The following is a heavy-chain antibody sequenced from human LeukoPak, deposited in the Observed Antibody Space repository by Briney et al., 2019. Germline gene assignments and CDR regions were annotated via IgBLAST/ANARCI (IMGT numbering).Heavy chain of an antibody. Sequence: GGSLRLSCIGSGFTFSSYALTWVRQAPGKGLEWVSSVGGSGDVTSYADSVKGRFTMSRDNSKNTLYLQMDSLRAEGTAMYYCGRDPNGNYVGAFEFWGPGTLVTVSS. D-gene: IGHD4-17*01. CDR3: GRDPNGNYVGAFEF. V-gene: IGHV3-23*01. CDR1: GFTFSSYA. CDR2: VGGSGDVT. J-gene: IGHJ3*01.